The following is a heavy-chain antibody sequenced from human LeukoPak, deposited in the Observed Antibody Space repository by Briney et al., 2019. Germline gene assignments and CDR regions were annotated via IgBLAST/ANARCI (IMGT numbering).Heavy chain of an antibody. CDR3: ASSSVPAGWLLIDY. Sequence: LRLSCAASGFTFSSYAMHWVRQAPGKGLEWVAVISYDGSNKYYADSVKGRFTISRGNSKNTLYLQMNSLRAEDTAVYYCASSSVPAGWLLIDYWGQGTLVTVSS. J-gene: IGHJ4*02. V-gene: IGHV3-30-3*01. CDR2: ISYDGSNK. CDR1: GFTFSSYA. D-gene: IGHD3-9*01.